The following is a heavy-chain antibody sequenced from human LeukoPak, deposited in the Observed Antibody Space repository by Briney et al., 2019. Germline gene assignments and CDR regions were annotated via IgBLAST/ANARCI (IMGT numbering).Heavy chain of an antibody. Sequence: GGSLRLSCAASGFTFSSYWMSWVRQAPGKGLEWVANIKQDGSEKYYVDSVKGRFTISRDNAKNSLYLQMNSLRAEDTAVYYCAKDEGCRFLEWLAWGQGTLVTVSS. CDR3: AKDEGCRFLEWLA. CDR2: IKQDGSEK. CDR1: GFTFSSYW. V-gene: IGHV3-7*03. J-gene: IGHJ5*02. D-gene: IGHD3-3*01.